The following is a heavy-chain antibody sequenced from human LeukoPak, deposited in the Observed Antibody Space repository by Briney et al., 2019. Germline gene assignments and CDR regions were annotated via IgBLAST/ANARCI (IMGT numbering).Heavy chain of an antibody. D-gene: IGHD1-26*01. CDR1: GFTFRSYG. V-gene: IGHV3-30*18. Sequence: PGGSLRLSCSASGFTFRSYGMHWVRQAPGKGLEWVAIISYDRSNEYYADSVKGPFTISRDNSKNTVYLQVNSLRLEDTAIYYCAKDREETRFSGSSLASWGQGTLVTVSS. CDR2: ISYDRSNE. CDR3: AKDREETRFSGSSLAS. J-gene: IGHJ4*02.